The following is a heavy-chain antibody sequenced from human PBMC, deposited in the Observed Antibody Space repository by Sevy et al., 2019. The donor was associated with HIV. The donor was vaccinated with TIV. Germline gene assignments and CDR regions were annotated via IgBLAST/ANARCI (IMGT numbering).Heavy chain of an antibody. Sequence: GGSLRLSCAASGFTFSSYAMSWVRQAPGKGLEWVSAISGSGGSTYYADSVKGRFTISRDNSKNTLYLQLNSLRAEDTAVYYCAKCSDTTVVTDIDYWGQGTLVTVSS. CDR1: GFTFSSYA. J-gene: IGHJ4*02. CDR2: ISGSGGST. CDR3: AKCSDTTVVTDIDY. D-gene: IGHD4-17*01. V-gene: IGHV3-23*01.